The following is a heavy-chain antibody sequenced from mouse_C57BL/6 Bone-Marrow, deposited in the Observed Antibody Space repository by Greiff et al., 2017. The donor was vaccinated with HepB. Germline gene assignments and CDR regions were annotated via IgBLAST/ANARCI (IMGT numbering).Heavy chain of an antibody. J-gene: IGHJ4*01. Sequence: VQLQQPGAELVKPGASVKLSCKASGYTFTSYWMQWVKQRPGQGLEWIGEIDPSDSYTNYNQKFKGKATLTVDTSSSTAYMQLSSLTSEDSAVDYCARDYYGPNWYAMDYWGQGTSVTVSS. CDR1: GYTFTSYW. V-gene: IGHV1-50*01. CDR2: IDPSDSYT. CDR3: ARDYYGPNWYAMDY. D-gene: IGHD1-2*01.